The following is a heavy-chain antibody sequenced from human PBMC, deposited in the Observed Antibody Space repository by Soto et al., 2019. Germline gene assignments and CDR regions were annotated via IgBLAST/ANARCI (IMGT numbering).Heavy chain of an antibody. CDR1: GFTFSSYG. V-gene: IGHV3-30*03. J-gene: IGHJ4*02. CDR2: ISYDGSNK. Sequence: GGSLRLASAASGFTFSSYGMHWVRQAPGKGLEWVAVISYDGSNKYYADSVKGRFTISRDNSKNTLYLQMNSLRAEDTAVYYCARASQIPAAMHFNLDYWGQGTLVTVSS. CDR3: ARASQIPAAMHFNLDY. D-gene: IGHD2-2*01.